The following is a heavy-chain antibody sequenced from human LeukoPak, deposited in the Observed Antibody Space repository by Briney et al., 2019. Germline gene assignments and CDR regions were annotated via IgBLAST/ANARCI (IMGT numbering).Heavy chain of an antibody. CDR1: GGSMRSYY. D-gene: IGHD6-13*01. CDR3: VRERLYTSSWGFQF. CDR2: FYSSVST. V-gene: IGHV4-4*07. Sequence: SETLSLTCTVSGGSMRSYYWSWIRQPAGKGLEWIGRFYSSVSTNYNPSLKSRVSMSVDTSKNLFFLNLTSVTAADTGVYFCVRERLYTSSWGFQFWGQGALVSVSS. J-gene: IGHJ1*01.